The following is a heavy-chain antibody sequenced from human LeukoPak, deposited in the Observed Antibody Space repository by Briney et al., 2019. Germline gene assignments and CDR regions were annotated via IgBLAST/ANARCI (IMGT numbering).Heavy chain of an antibody. CDR2: ISSRSSYI. CDR3: ARDDFGGDFDF. D-gene: IGHD4-23*01. J-gene: IGHJ4*02. CDR1: GFTFSSYS. Sequence: PGGSLRLSCAASGFTFSSYSMNCLRQTPGKGLEWVSSISSRSSYIYYGDSVKGRFTISRDNAKSSLFLQMNSLRAEDTAIYYCARDDFGGDFDFWGQGTLVTVSS. V-gene: IGHV3-21*01.